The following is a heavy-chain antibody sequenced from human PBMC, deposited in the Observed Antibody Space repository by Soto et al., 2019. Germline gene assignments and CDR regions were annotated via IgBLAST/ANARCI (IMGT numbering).Heavy chain of an antibody. CDR3: ARRVTVTYFFDF. J-gene: IGHJ4*02. CDR1: SGSVSDYW. Sequence: QVRLQQWGAGPLKPSETLSLTCAVYSGSVSDYWWSWIRQPPGRGLEWIGEINYRGNTNYDPTLKSRVTISVDTSKNQFSLRLISVTAADTAVYYCARRVTVTYFFDFWAQGTLVTVSS. V-gene: IGHV4-34*01. CDR2: INYRGNT. D-gene: IGHD4-17*01.